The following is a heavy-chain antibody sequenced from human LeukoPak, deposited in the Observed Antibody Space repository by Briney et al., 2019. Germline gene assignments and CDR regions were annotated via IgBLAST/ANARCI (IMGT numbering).Heavy chain of an antibody. CDR2: ISGSGGST. CDR3: AKPKDNSLYCFDY. J-gene: IGHJ4*02. D-gene: IGHD1-20*01. CDR1: AFTFRSYA. Sequence: PGGSLRLSCAASAFTFRSYAMSWVREAGGKGLEWVSAISGSGGSTYYADSVKGRFTISRDNSKNTLYLQTSSLRAEDTAVYYCAKPKDNSLYCFDYSGQGTLVTVSS. V-gene: IGHV3-23*01.